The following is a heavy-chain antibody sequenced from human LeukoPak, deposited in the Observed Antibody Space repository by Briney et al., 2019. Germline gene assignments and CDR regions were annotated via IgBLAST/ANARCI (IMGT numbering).Heavy chain of an antibody. D-gene: IGHD3-22*01. V-gene: IGHV3-48*04. CDR1: GFTVSSNY. CDR2: ISSSSSTI. J-gene: IGHJ4*02. Sequence: GGSLRLSCAASGFTVSSNYMSWVRQAPGKGLEWVSYISSSSSTIYYADSVKGRFTISRDNAKNSLYLQMNSLRAEDTAVYYCALLRSDYYDSSGQFDYWGQGTLVTVSS. CDR3: ALLRSDYYDSSGQFDY.